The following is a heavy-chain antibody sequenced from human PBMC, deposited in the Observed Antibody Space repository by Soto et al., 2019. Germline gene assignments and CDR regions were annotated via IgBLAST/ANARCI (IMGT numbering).Heavy chain of an antibody. CDR1: GYTFTSYG. D-gene: IGHD3-22*01. V-gene: IGHV1-18*01. CDR2: TSAYNGNT. Sequence: GASVKVSCKASGYTFTSYGISWVRQAPGQGLEWMGWTSAYNGNTNYAQKLQGRVTMTTDTSTSTAYMELRSLRSDDTAVYYCARADSSGYWGKSAFDIWGQGTMVTVSS. J-gene: IGHJ3*02. CDR3: ARADSSGYWGKSAFDI.